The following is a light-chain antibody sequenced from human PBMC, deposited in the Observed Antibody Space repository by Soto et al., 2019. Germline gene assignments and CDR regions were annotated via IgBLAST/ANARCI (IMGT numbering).Light chain of an antibody. CDR2: DAS. V-gene: IGKV3-11*01. J-gene: IGKJ4*01. CDR1: QSVSSY. Sequence: EIVLTQSRSTLSLSPGERANLSCRASQSVSSYLAWYQQKPGQAPRLLIYDASNRATGIPARFSGSGSGTDFTLTISSLEPEDFAVYYCQKRSNWPPSLTFGGGTKVEIK. CDR3: QKRSNWPPSLT.